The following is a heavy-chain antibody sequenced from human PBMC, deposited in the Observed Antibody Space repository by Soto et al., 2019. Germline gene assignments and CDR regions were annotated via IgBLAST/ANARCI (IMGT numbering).Heavy chain of an antibody. D-gene: IGHD3-10*01. Sequence: SVKVSCKASGGTFSSYTISWVRQAPGQGLEWMGRIIPILGIANYAQKFQGRVTITADKSTSTAYMELSSLRSEDTAVYYCARDGSEAPRGLNAFDIWGQGTMVTVSS. CDR3: ARDGSEAPRGLNAFDI. CDR1: GGTFSSYT. V-gene: IGHV1-69*04. CDR2: IIPILGIA. J-gene: IGHJ3*02.